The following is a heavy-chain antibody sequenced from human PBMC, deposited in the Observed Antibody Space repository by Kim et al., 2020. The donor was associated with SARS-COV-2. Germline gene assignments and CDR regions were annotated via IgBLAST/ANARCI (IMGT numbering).Heavy chain of an antibody. J-gene: IGHJ6*01. CDR1: GGSISSSSYY. V-gene: IGHV4-39*07. CDR3: ASDKMGSGSYCLYYYY. Sequence: SETLSLTCTVSGGSISSSSYYWGWIRQPPGKGLEWIGSIYYSGNTYYNPSLKSRVTISVDTSKNQFSLKLSSVTAAATAVYYCASDKMGSGSYCLYYYY. CDR2: IYYSGNT. D-gene: IGHD3-10*01.